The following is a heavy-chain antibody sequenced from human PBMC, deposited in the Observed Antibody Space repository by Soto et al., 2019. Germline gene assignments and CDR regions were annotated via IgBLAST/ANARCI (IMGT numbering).Heavy chain of an antibody. CDR1: GYTFMTYA. V-gene: IGHV1-3*01. CDR3: ARVRMLWYGELSH. J-gene: IGHJ4*02. D-gene: IGHD3-10*01. CDR2: INPGNGNT. Sequence: QVQLVQSGAEVKKPGASVKISCKTSGYTFMTYALHWVRQAPGQRPEWMGWINPGNGNTEYSQKLQGRVTITRDTAARTVFMEVANMTSADTAVYYCARVRMLWYGELSHWGQGTQVIVSA.